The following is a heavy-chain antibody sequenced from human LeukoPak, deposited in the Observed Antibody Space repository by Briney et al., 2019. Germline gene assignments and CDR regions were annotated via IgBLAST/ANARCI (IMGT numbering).Heavy chain of an antibody. CDR3: ARDLKYYDFWSGHSFDY. Sequence: SVKVSCKASGGTFSSYAISWVRQAPGQGLEWMGGIIPIFGTANYAQKFQGRVTITADESTSTAYMELSSLRSEDTAVYYCARDLKYYDFWSGHSFDYWGQGTLVTVSS. D-gene: IGHD3-3*01. CDR1: GGTFSSYA. V-gene: IGHV1-69*13. CDR2: IIPIFGTA. J-gene: IGHJ4*02.